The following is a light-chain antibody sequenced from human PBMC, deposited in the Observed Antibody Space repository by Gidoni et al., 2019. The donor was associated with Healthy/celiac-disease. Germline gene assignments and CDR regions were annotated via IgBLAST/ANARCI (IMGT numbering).Light chain of an antibody. CDR3: SSYTSSSTPYV. Sequence: QSALTQPASVSGSPAQSITTSCTGTSSDVGRYYYVSWYQQHPGTAPKLMIYDVSNRPSGVSNRFSGSKSGNTASLTISGLQAEDEADYYCSSYTSSSTPYVFGTGTKVTVL. V-gene: IGLV2-14*03. J-gene: IGLJ1*01. CDR1: SSDVGRYYY. CDR2: DVS.